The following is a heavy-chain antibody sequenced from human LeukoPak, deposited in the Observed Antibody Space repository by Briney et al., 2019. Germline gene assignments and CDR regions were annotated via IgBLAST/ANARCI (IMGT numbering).Heavy chain of an antibody. V-gene: IGHV3-23*01. CDR1: GFTFRSHA. CDR2: ISRSGDNT. J-gene: IGHJ4*02. CDR3: AKDGSSWFHFDY. Sequence: PGGSLRLSCAASGFTFRSHAMSWVRQAPGKGLEWVSVISRSGDNTYYGDSVKGWFTISRDNSKNRLNLQMNSLRAEDTALYYCAKDGSSWFHFDYWGQGTLVTVSS. D-gene: IGHD6-13*01.